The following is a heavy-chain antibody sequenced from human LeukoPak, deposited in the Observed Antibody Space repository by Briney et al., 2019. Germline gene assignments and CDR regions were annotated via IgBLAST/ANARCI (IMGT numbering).Heavy chain of an antibody. CDR2: IKQDGSEK. Sequence: GGSLRLSCAASGFTFSNYWMTWVRQAPGKGLEWAANIKQDGSEKNYVDSVKGRFTISRDNAKNSLYLQMNSLRAEDTAVYYCARVAAGSRFDYWGQGTLVTVSS. CDR1: GFTFSNYW. V-gene: IGHV3-7*04. J-gene: IGHJ4*02. CDR3: ARVAAGSRFDY. D-gene: IGHD6-13*01.